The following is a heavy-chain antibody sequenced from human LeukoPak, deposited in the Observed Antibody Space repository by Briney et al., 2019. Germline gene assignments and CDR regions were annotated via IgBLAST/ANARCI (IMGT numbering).Heavy chain of an antibody. CDR2: ISPSGDAT. J-gene: IGHJ4*02. D-gene: IGHD3-16*01. CDR1: GFIFSSHG. Sequence: PGGSLRLSCAASGFIFSSHGMNWVRQAPGKGLEWVSGISPSGDATFYADSVKGRFTISRDNSKNTVYLQMNSLRAEDTAVYYCATWGDYWGQGTLVTVSS. CDR3: ATWGDY. V-gene: IGHV3-23*01.